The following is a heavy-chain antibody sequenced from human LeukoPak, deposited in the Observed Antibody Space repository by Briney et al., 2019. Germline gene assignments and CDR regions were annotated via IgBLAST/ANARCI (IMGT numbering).Heavy chain of an antibody. V-gene: IGHV3-30*18. J-gene: IGHJ3*02. CDR1: GFTFSSYG. CDR2: ISYDGSNK. D-gene: IGHD3-10*01. Sequence: GRSLRLSCAASGFTFSSYGMHWVRQAPGKGLEWVAVISYDGSNKYYADSVKGRFTISRDNSKNTLYLQMNSLRAEDTAVYYCAKGGYYYGSGSYLPSDAFDIWGQGTMVTVSS. CDR3: AKGGYYYGSGSYLPSDAFDI.